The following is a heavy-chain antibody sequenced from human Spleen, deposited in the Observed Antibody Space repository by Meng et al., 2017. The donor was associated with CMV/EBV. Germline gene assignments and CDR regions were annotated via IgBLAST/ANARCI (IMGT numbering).Heavy chain of an antibody. Sequence: GESLKISCAVSGFTFNTYWMTWVRQAPGTGLEWVSAISGSGGSTYYADSVKGRFTISRDNSKNTLYLQMNSLRAEDTAVYYCAKGSVMVANSEYDYWGQGTLVTVSS. D-gene: IGHD4/OR15-4a*01. CDR1: GFTFNTYW. J-gene: IGHJ4*02. V-gene: IGHV3-23*01. CDR3: AKGSVMVANSEYDY. CDR2: ISGSGGST.